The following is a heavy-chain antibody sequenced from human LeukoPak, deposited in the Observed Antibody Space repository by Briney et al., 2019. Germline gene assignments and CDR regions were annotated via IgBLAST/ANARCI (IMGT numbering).Heavy chain of an antibody. CDR1: GYTFTSYD. CDR2: MNPNSGNT. V-gene: IGHV1-8*01. J-gene: IGHJ3*02. Sequence: ASVKVSCKASGYTFTSYDINWVRQATGQGLEWMGWMNPNSGNTGYAQKFQGRVTMTRNTSISTAYMELSSLRSEDTAVYYCARVDYDILTGYRFMGAFDIWGQGTMVTVSS. D-gene: IGHD3-9*01. CDR3: ARVDYDILTGYRFMGAFDI.